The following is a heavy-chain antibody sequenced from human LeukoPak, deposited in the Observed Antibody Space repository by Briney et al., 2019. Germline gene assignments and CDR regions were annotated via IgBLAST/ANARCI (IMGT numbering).Heavy chain of an antibody. Sequence: SVKVSCKASGGTFSSYAISWVRQAPGQGLEWMGGIIPIFGTANYAQKFQGRVTITADESTSTAYMELSSLRSEDTAVYYCARLFHYYDSSGYALEYWGQGTLVTVSS. D-gene: IGHD3-22*01. J-gene: IGHJ4*02. CDR2: IIPIFGTA. V-gene: IGHV1-69*01. CDR1: GGTFSSYA. CDR3: ARLFHYYDSSGYALEY.